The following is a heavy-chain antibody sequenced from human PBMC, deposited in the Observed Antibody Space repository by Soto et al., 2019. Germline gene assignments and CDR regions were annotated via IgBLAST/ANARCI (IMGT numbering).Heavy chain of an antibody. Sequence: PGGSLRLSCAASGFTFSYAWMTWVRQAPGKGLEWVGRIKSKTDGGTTDYAAPVKGRFTISRDDSKNTLYLQMNSLKTEDTAVYYCTKRTTEQTYYYDTFGSWGQGTLVTVSS. CDR2: IKSKTDGGTT. J-gene: IGHJ4*02. V-gene: IGHV3-15*01. CDR1: GFTFSYAW. D-gene: IGHD3-22*01. CDR3: TKRTTEQTYYYDTFGS.